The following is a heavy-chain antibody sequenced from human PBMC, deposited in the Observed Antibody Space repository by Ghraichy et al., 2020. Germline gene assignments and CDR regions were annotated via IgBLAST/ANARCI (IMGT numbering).Heavy chain of an antibody. D-gene: IGHD6-19*01. Sequence: SQTLSLTCTVSGGSISSYYWSRIRQPPGKGLEWIGYIYTSGSTNYNPSLKSRVTISVDTSKNQFSLKLSSVTAADTAVYYCARLSSPYSSGWYDYYGMDVWGQGTTVTVSS. CDR2: IYTSGST. J-gene: IGHJ6*02. CDR1: GGSISSYY. V-gene: IGHV4-4*09. CDR3: ARLSSPYSSGWYDYYGMDV.